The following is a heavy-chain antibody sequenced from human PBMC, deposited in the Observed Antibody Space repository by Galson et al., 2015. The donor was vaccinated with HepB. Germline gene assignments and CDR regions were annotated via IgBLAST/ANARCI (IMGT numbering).Heavy chain of an antibody. Sequence: SLRLSCAASGFTFSSYAMHWVRQAPGKGLEWVAVISHDGSNKYYADSVKGRFTISRDNSKNTLYLQMNSLRADDTAVYYCARGRVYYYGSGSFHPYYYGMDVWGQGTTVTVSS. J-gene: IGHJ6*02. CDR3: ARGRVYYYGSGSFHPYYYGMDV. CDR1: GFTFSSYA. V-gene: IGHV3-30*04. CDR2: ISHDGSNK. D-gene: IGHD3-10*01.